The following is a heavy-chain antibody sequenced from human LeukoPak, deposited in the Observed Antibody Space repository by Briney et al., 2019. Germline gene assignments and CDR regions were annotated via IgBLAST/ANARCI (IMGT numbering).Heavy chain of an antibody. D-gene: IGHD3-9*01. CDR1: GYTFTSYG. CDR3: ARGIVLRYFDWFGPYYFDY. J-gene: IGHJ4*02. CDR2: ISAYNGNT. V-gene: IGHV1-18*01. Sequence: GASVKVSCKASGYTFTSYGISWVRQAPGQGLEWMGWISAYNGNTNYAQKLQGRVTMTTDTSTSTAYMELRSLRSDDTAVYYCARGIVLRYFDWFGPYYFDYWGQGTLVTVSS.